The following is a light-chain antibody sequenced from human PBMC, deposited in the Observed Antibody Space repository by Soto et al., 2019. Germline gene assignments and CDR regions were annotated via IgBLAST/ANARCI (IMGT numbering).Light chain of an antibody. CDR1: SSDVGGYNY. Sequence: QSALTQPASVSGSPGQSITISCTGTSSDVGGYNYVSWYQQHPGKAPKLMIYDVSNRTSGVSNRFSGSKSGNTASLTISGLKAEDEADYYWRLYTSSSTLVLGGGTKLTV. CDR2: DVS. CDR3: RLYTSSSTLV. V-gene: IGLV2-14*01. J-gene: IGLJ2*01.